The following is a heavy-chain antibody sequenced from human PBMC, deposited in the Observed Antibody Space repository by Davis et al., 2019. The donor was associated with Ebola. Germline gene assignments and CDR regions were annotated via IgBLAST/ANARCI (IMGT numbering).Heavy chain of an antibody. CDR2: ISYDGSNK. V-gene: IGHV3-33*05. J-gene: IGHJ4*02. CDR3: AKTDSGSYLFDY. CDR1: GFTFSSYG. D-gene: IGHD1-26*01. Sequence: GESLKISCAASGFTFSSYGMHWVRQAPGKGLEWVAVISYDGSNKYYADSVKGRFTISRDNSKNTLYLQMNSLRAEDTAVYYCAKTDSGSYLFDYWGQGTLVTVSS.